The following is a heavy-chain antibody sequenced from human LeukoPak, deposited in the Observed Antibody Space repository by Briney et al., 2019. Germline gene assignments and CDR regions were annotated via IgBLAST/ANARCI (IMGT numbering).Heavy chain of an antibody. CDR2: ISSSGSTI. J-gene: IGHJ3*02. Sequence: GGSLRLSCAASGFTFSSYEMNWVRQAPGKGLEWVSYISSSGSTIYYADSVKGRFTISRDNAKHSLYLQMNSLRAEDTAVYYCARDSGSGSSNDAFDIWGQGTMVTVSS. CDR1: GFTFSSYE. CDR3: ARDSGSGSSNDAFDI. D-gene: IGHD3-10*01. V-gene: IGHV3-48*03.